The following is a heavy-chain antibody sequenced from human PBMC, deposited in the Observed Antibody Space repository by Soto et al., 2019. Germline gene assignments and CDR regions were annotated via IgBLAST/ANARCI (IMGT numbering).Heavy chain of an antibody. CDR1: GGSISSYY. CDR2: IYYSGST. CDR3: ARARRRSYNWFDP. J-gene: IGHJ5*02. D-gene: IGHD3-10*01. Sequence: PSETLSLTCTVSGGSISSYYWSWIRQPPGKGLEWIGYIYYSGSTNYNPSLKSRVTISVDTSKNQFSLKLSSVTAADTAVYYCARARRRSYNWFDPWGQGTLVTVSS. V-gene: IGHV4-59*01.